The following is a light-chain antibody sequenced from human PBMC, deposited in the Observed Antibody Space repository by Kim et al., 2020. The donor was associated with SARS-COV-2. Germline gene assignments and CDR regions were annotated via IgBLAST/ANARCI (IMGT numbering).Light chain of an antibody. J-gene: IGKJ3*01. CDR3: QQFGDSPFT. CDR2: AAS. V-gene: IGKV3-20*01. CDR1: QSVTTNF. Sequence: SPGERATLSCRASQSVTTNFLAWYQQKPGQTPRLLIYAASSRATGIPDRFSGSGSGTDFTLTTSRLEPEDYAVYYCQQFGDSPFTFGPGTKVDIK.